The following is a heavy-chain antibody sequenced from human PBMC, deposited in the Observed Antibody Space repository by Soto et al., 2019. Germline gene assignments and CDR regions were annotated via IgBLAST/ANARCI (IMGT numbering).Heavy chain of an antibody. CDR2: INHSGST. Sequence: SETQSLTSTVYGGSFSGYYWSWIRQPPGKGLEWIGEINHSGSTNYNPSLKSRVTISVDTSKNQFSLKLSSVTAADTAVYYCARKAKVGHWFDPWGQGTLVTVSS. CDR1: GGSFSGYY. CDR3: ARKAKVGHWFDP. D-gene: IGHD3-10*01. J-gene: IGHJ5*02. V-gene: IGHV4-34*01.